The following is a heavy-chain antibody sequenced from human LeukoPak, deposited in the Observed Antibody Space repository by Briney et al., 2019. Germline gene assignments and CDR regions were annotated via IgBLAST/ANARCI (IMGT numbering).Heavy chain of an antibody. V-gene: IGHV4-31*03. J-gene: IGHJ4*02. D-gene: IGHD2-8*02. CDR2: IYYSGST. CDR3: ARGTGSTTGFDY. Sequence: SETLSLTCTVSGGSISSGGYSWSWIRQHPGKGLEWIGYIYYSGSTYYNPSLKSRVAISVDTSKNQFSLKLSSVTAADTAVYYCARGTGSTTGFDYWGQGTLVTVSS. CDR1: GGSISSGGYS.